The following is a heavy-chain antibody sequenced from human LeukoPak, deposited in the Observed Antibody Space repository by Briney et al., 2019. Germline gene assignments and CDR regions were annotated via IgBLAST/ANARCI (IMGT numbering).Heavy chain of an antibody. CDR1: GGVFTTYA. V-gene: IGHV1-69*11. Sequence: SVKVSCKASGGVFTTYAISWVRQAPGQGLEWMGSIIPFLGTTNYAQKFQGRVTITADEPARTAYMELTYVRSDDTAVYYCTIIPNVILFTHYFEYWGQGTLVTVSS. CDR3: TIIPNVILFTHYFEY. CDR2: IIPFLGTT. D-gene: IGHD2-21*01. J-gene: IGHJ4*02.